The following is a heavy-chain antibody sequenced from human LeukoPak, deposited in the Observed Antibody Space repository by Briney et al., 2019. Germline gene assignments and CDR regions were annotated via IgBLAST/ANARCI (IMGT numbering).Heavy chain of an antibody. V-gene: IGHV3-7*04. CDR2: IKQDGSEE. CDR3: VRVLLWFGEPYYMDV. Sequence: GGSLRLSCAASGFTLSSYWMSWVRQAPGKGLEWVANIKQDGSEEYYVDSVKGRFTISRDNAKNSLYLQMNSLRAEDTAVYYCVRVLLWFGEPYYMDVWGKGTTVTVSS. J-gene: IGHJ6*03. D-gene: IGHD3-10*01. CDR1: GFTLSSYW.